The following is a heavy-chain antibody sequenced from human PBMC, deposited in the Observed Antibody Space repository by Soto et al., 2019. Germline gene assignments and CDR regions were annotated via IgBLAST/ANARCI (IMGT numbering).Heavy chain of an antibody. CDR2: IIPIFGTA. Sequence: ASVKVSCKASGGTFSSHAISWVRQAPGQGLEWMGGIIPIFGTANYAQKFQGRVTITADESTSTAYMELSSLRSEDTAVCYCASQVPGSPPDIWGQGTMLTVS. J-gene: IGHJ3*02. V-gene: IGHV1-69*13. CDR1: GGTFSSHA. CDR3: ASQVPGSPPDI.